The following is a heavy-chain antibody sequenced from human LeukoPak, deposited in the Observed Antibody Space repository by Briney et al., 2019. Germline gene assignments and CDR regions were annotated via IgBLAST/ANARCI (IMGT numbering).Heavy chain of an antibody. D-gene: IGHD4-17*01. V-gene: IGHV3-23*01. Sequence: GGSLRLSCAVSGFTLSIYAMICVGQAPGRGGEWGSGISSSGASTYYADSLKGRFTISRDNSKNTLYLQMNSLRAEDTATYYCAKGESTTGAGMGDYWGQGTLVTVSS. CDR2: ISSSGAST. J-gene: IGHJ4*02. CDR3: AKGESTTGAGMGDY. CDR1: GFTLSIYA.